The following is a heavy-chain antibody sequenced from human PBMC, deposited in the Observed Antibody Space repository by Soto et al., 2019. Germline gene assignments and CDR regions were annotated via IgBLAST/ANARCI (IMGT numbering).Heavy chain of an antibody. D-gene: IGHD1-26*01. V-gene: IGHV3-9*01. CDR1: GFTFDDNA. Sequence: GGSLRLSCAVSGFTFDDNAMHWVRQAPEKGLEWVSGINWKSDIGYADSVKGRFTISRDNAENSLYLQMKSLRAEDTALYYCAISQDSGERNTFIYWGQGTQVTVSS. CDR2: INWKSDI. CDR3: AISQDSGERNTFIY. J-gene: IGHJ4*02.